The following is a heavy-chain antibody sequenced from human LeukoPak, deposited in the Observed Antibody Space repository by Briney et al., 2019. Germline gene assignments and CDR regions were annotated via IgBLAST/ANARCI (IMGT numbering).Heavy chain of an antibody. CDR2: IHDSGTT. CDR1: GGSISSGDYH. V-gene: IGHV4-30-4*01. CDR3: ARGFGSGNYYYGWFDP. D-gene: IGHD3-10*01. Sequence: PSETLSLTCTVSGGSISSGDYHWNWIRQPPGKGLECIGFIHDSGTTLYNPSLKSRIIISRDVTRNQFSLQLTSVTAADTAVYYCARGFGSGNYYYGWFDPWGQGALVTVSS. J-gene: IGHJ5*02.